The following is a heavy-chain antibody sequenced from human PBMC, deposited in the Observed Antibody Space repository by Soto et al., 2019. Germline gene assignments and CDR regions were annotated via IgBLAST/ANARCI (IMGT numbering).Heavy chain of an antibody. CDR2: ISAYNGNT. D-gene: IGHD3-10*01. CDR3: ARDPPGGGDY. Sequence: QVQLVQSGAEVKKPGASVKVSCEASGYTFTSYGISWVRQAPGQGLEWMGWISAYNGNTNYAQKFQGGVTMTTDTPPSTPYRERRSRRSDDTRVYFCARDPPGGGDYWGQGTLVTVSS. CDR1: GYTFTSYG. V-gene: IGHV1-18*01. J-gene: IGHJ4*02.